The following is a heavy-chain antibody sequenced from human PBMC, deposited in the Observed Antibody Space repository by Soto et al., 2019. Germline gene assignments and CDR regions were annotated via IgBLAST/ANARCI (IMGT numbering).Heavy chain of an antibody. CDR2: IYYSGST. J-gene: IGHJ5*02. CDR3: ASPRSGWYGWFDP. CDR1: GGPISSSSYY. V-gene: IGHV4-39*01. Sequence: PSETLSLTCTVSGGPISSSSYYWGWIRQPPGKGLEWIGNIYYSGSTYYNPSLKSRVTIPVDTSKNQFSLKLSSVTAADTAVYYCASPRSGWYGWFDPWGQGTLVTVSS. D-gene: IGHD6-19*01.